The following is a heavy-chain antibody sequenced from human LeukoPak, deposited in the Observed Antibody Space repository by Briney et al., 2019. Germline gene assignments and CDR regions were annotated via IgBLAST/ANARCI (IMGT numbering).Heavy chain of an antibody. CDR3: AREWIVVVPAALKSYYYYYGMDV. Sequence: SETLSLTCTVSGGSISSYYWSWIRQPAGKGLEWIGRIYTSGGTNYNPSLKSRVTMSVDTSKNQFSLKLSSVTAADTAVYYCAREWIVVVPAALKSYYYYYGMDVWGQGTTVTVSS. J-gene: IGHJ6*02. V-gene: IGHV4-4*07. CDR2: IYTSGGT. CDR1: GGSISSYY. D-gene: IGHD2-2*01.